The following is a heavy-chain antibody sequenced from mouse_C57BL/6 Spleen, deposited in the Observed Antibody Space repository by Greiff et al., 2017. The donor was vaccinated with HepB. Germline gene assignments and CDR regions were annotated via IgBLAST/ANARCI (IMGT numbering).Heavy chain of an antibody. J-gene: IGHJ4*01. V-gene: IGHV5-17*01. CDR1: GFTFSDYG. D-gene: IGHD3-1*01. Sequence: EVQLVESGGGLVKPGGSLKLSCAASGFTFSDYGMHWVRQAPEKGLEWVAYISSGSSTIYYADTVKGRFTISRDNAKNTLFLQMTSLRSEDTAMYYCARRAGKGAMDYWGQGTSVTVSS. CDR2: ISSGSSTI. CDR3: ARRAGKGAMDY.